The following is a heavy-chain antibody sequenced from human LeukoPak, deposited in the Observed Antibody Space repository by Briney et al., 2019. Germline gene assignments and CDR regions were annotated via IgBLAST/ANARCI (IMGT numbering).Heavy chain of an antibody. V-gene: IGHV4-59*04. Sequence: SETLSLTCTVSGGSISTYYGNWIRQAPGKGLEWIGYIYYSGSTYYNPSLKSRVTISVDTSKNQFSLKLSSVTAADTAVYYCARHPYDFWSGYYPWRYYYYGMDVWGQGTTVTVSS. J-gene: IGHJ6*02. D-gene: IGHD3-3*01. CDR3: ARHPYDFWSGYYPWRYYYYGMDV. CDR1: GGSISTYY. CDR2: IYYSGST.